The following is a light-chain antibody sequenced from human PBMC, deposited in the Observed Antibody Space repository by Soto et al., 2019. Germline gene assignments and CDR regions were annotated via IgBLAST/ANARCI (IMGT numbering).Light chain of an antibody. Sequence: QSALTQPASVSGSPEQSITISCTGTRTDVGAYNFVSWYQHHPGKAPKLVIYEVSKRPSGVSNRFSGSKTGNTATLTISGLQAEDEADYYCNSYTITSARVFGSGTK. CDR2: EVS. J-gene: IGLJ1*01. CDR1: RTDVGAYNF. CDR3: NSYTITSARV. V-gene: IGLV2-14*01.